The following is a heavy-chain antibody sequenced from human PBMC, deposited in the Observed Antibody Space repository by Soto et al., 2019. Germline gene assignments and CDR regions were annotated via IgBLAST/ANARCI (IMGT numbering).Heavy chain of an antibody. CDR3: AHSKRRFLEWFGPEAVNWFDP. Sequence: SGPTRLKPTQTLMLTSAFSVFSLSTCGVRVGWIRQPPGKAMEGLALIYWDDDRRYSRSLRSRLTITTDTSTHQVVLTMTNMYPVDTATYYCAHSKRRFLEWFGPEAVNWFDPWGKGPLVTAPQ. J-gene: IGHJ5*02. CDR1: VFSLSTCGVR. V-gene: IGHV2-5*02. CDR2: IYWDDDR. D-gene: IGHD3-3*01.